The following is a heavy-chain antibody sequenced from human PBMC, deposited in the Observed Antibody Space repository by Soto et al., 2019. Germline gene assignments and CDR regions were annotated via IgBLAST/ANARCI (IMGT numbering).Heavy chain of an antibody. D-gene: IGHD3-16*01. J-gene: IGHJ3*02. CDR2: ISTDGNTA. CDR3: VRGKSPGAYRI. Sequence: QVHLVESGGDVVQPGRSLRVSCAASGSTFSSYDIHWVRRAPGKGLEWVAHISTDGNTAYYADSVNGGFIISRDNASKTVYLQVTSLRPEEAAVYHCVRGKSPGAYRIWGRGTLVTVSS. CDR1: GSTFSSYD. V-gene: IGHV3-30-3*01.